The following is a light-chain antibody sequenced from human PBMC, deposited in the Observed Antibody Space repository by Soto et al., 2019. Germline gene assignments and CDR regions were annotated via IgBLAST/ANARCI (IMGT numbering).Light chain of an antibody. CDR1: QSVSSSY. CDR3: QQYVSSPRIT. CDR2: GAS. J-gene: IGKJ5*01. Sequence: EIVLTQSPGTLSLSPGERATLSCRASQSVSSSYLAWYQQKPGQAPRLLIYGASSRATGIPDRFSGSGSGTDFTLTISRLEPEDFAVYYCQQYVSSPRITFGHGTRLEIK. V-gene: IGKV3-20*01.